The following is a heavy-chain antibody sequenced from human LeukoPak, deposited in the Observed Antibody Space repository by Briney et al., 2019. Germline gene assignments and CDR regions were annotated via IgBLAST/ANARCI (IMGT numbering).Heavy chain of an antibody. D-gene: IGHD5-24*01. J-gene: IGHJ5*02. CDR1: GFTFSSYS. V-gene: IGHV3-21*04. CDR3: VSSLRRDGYNENWFDP. Sequence: GGSLRLSCAASGFTFSSYSMNWVRQAPGKGLEWVSSINVGRNFIYYADSVKGRFTISRDNSKNTLYLQMNSLRAEDTAVYYCVSSLRRDGYNENWFDPWGQGTLVTVSS. CDR2: INVGRNFI.